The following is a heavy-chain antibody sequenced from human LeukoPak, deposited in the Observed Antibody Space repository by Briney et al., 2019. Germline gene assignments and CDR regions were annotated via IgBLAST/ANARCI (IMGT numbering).Heavy chain of an antibody. CDR1: GYTFTGYY. V-gene: IGHV1-2*02. Sequence: ASVKVSCEASGYTFTGYYMHWVRQAPGQGLEWMGWINPNSGGTNYAQKFQGRVTMTRDTSISTAYMELSRLRSDDTAVYYCARSPGYSSSWYLWGQGTLVTVSS. D-gene: IGHD6-13*01. CDR3: ARSPGYSSSWYL. CDR2: INPNSGGT. J-gene: IGHJ4*02.